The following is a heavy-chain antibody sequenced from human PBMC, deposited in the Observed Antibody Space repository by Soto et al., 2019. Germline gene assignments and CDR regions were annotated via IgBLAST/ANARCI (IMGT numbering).Heavy chain of an antibody. CDR3: AKDRDHYYGRGSYSPFDY. CDR1: GFTFNVFG. D-gene: IGHD3-10*01. J-gene: IGHJ4*02. CDR2: ISYDGSKR. V-gene: IGHV3-30*18. Sequence: PGGSLRLSCVVSGFTFNVFGMHWVRQAPGKGLERVSLISYDGSKRYYADSVKGRFAISRDNSKNTLYLQMNSLRVEDTAVYYCAKDRDHYYGRGSYSPFDYWGQGTLVTVSS.